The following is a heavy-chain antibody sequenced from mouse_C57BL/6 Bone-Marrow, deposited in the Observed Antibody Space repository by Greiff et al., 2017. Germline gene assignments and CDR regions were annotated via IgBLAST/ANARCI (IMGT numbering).Heavy chain of an antibody. J-gene: IGHJ4*01. CDR1: GYTFTSYG. Sequence: VQLQQSGAELARPGASVKLSCTASGYTFTSYGISWVKQRTGQGLEWIGEIYPRSGNTYYNEKFKGKATLTADKSSSTAYMELRSLTSEDSAVYFCARTGYYYAMDYWGQGTSVTVSA. CDR3: ARTGYYYAMDY. V-gene: IGHV1-81*01. CDR2: IYPRSGNT.